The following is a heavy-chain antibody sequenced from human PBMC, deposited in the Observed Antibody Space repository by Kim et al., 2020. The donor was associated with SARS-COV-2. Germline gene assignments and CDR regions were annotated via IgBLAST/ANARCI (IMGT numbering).Heavy chain of an antibody. Sequence: SQTLSLTCVISVDSVSSTSSTWNWIRQSPSRGLEWLGRIYYRSSWTSEYEGSVKSRISINSDTSKNQFSLQLNSVTPADTAIYYCSRRGSRARGHFDAWG. V-gene: IGHV6-1*01. CDR2: IYYRSSWTS. J-gene: IGHJ4*01. CDR1: VDSVSSTSST. CDR3: SRRGSRARGHFDA.